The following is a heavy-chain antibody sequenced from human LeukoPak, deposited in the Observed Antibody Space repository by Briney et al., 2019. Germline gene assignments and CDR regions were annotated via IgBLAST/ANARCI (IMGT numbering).Heavy chain of an antibody. V-gene: IGHV1-8*01. CDR3: ATLRKRRGSSWVPFDY. J-gene: IGHJ4*02. CDR2: MNPNSGNT. Sequence: ASVKVSCKASGYTFTSYDINWVRQATGQGLEWMGWMNPNSGNTGYAQKFQGRVTMTRNTSISTAYMELSSLRSEDTAVYYCATLRKRRGSSWVPFDYWGQGTLVTVSS. D-gene: IGHD6-13*01. CDR1: GYTFTSYD.